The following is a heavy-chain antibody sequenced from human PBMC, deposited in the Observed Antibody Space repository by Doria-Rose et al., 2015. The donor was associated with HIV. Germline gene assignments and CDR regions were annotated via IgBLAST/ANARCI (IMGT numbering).Heavy chain of an antibody. CDR1: GVSLSSPGMG. J-gene: IGHJ4*02. CDR3: ARIKSSRWYHKYYFDF. V-gene: IGHV2-26*01. CDR2: IFSDDER. D-gene: IGHD6-13*01. Sequence: ITLKESGPVLVKPTETLTLTCTVSGVSLSSPGMGVSWIRQPPGKALEWLANIFSDDERSYTTSLKNRLTISRGTSKSQVVLTMTDMDPVDTATYYCARIKSSRWYHKYYFDFWGQGTLVIVSA.